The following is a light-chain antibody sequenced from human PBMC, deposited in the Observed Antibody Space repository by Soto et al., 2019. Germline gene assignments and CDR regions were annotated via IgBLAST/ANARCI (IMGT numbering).Light chain of an antibody. J-gene: IGKJ1*01. CDR3: QHYGS. Sequence: LTQSSGKGCWSPGKGGTLSCSASQTVSSTYLAWYQQRPGQAPRLLIFGTSNRATDIPDMFSGSGSGTDFTLTISRLEPEDFADSFCQHYGSLGPGTKVDIK. CDR1: QTVSSTY. CDR2: GTS. V-gene: IGKV3-20*01.